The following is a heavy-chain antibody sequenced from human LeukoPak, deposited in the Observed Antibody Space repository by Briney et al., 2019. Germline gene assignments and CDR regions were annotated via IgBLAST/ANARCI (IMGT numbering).Heavy chain of an antibody. CDR1: GFTFSSYS. Sequence: AGGSLRLSCAASGFTFSSYSMNWVRQAPGKGLEWVSSISSSSSYIYYADSVKGRFTISRDNAKNSLYLQMNSLRAEDTAVYYCAREVGSSWYLYAFDIWGQGTMVTVSS. CDR3: AREVGSSWYLYAFDI. CDR2: ISSSSSYI. D-gene: IGHD6-13*01. J-gene: IGHJ3*02. V-gene: IGHV3-21*01.